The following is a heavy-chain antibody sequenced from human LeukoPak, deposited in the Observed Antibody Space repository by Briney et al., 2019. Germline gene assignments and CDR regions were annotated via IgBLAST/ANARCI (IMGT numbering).Heavy chain of an antibody. D-gene: IGHD3-22*01. V-gene: IGHV4-39*01. Sequence: SETLSLTCTVSGGSISSSSYYWGWIRQPPGKGLEWIGSIYYSGSTYYNLSLKSRVTISVDTSKNQFSLKLSSVTAADTAVYYCAAYYDSSGYYSLPYAYWGQGTLVTVSS. CDR1: GGSISSSSYY. CDR3: AAYYDSSGYYSLPYAY. J-gene: IGHJ4*02. CDR2: IYYSGST.